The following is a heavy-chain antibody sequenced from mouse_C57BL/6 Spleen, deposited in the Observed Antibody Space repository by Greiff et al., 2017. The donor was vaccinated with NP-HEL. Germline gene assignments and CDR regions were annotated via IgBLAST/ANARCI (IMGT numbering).Heavy chain of an antibody. J-gene: IGHJ2*01. CDR2: IDPETGGT. D-gene: IGHD2-10*02. CDR3: TRRGYGYFGY. Sequence: VQLQQSGAELVRPGASVTLSCKASGYTFTDYEMHWVKQTPVHGLEWIGAIDPETGGTAYNQKFKGKAILTADKSSSTAYMELRSLTSEDSAVYYCTRRGYGYFGYWGQGTTLTVSS. V-gene: IGHV1-15*01. CDR1: GYTFTDYE.